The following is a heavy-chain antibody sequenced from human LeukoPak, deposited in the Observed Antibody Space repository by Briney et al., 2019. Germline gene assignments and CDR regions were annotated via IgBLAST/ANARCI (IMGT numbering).Heavy chain of an antibody. CDR2: IKTDGSEK. CDR3: ANFQTVGVKSFEH. J-gene: IGHJ5*02. CDR1: GFTFSNYW. V-gene: IGHV3-7*01. D-gene: IGHD1-26*01. Sequence: PGGSLRLSCEGSGFTFSNYWMGWVRQAPGKGLQWVANIKTDGSEKYYVDSVKGRFTISRDNAKNSLYLQMNSLRVEDTAVYYCANFQTVGVKSFEHWGQGTLVTVSS.